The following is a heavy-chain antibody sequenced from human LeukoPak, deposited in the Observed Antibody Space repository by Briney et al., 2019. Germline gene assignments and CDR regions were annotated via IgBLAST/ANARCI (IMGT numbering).Heavy chain of an antibody. Sequence: PSETLSLTCTVSGGSISSYYWSWIRQPPGKGLEWIGYIYYSGSTNYNPSLKSRVTISVDTSKNQFSLKLSSVTAADTAVYYCARVGDYYDTYYGMDVWGQGTTVTVSS. J-gene: IGHJ6*02. CDR2: IYYSGST. CDR3: ARVGDYYDTYYGMDV. D-gene: IGHD3-22*01. V-gene: IGHV4-59*01. CDR1: GGSISSYY.